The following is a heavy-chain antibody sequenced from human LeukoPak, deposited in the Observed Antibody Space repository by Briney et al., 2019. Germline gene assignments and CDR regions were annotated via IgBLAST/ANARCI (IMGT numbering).Heavy chain of an antibody. CDR1: GGSISSYF. CDR3: AREDSASGRGPGS. V-gene: IGHV4-4*07. D-gene: IGHD3-10*01. Sequence: SETLSLTCTVSGGSISSYFWTWIRQPAGKGLEWIGRISTTETTHYSPSLKNRVNMSVDTSKNQFSLKMTSVTAADTAIYYCAREDSASGRGPGSWGQGTLVTVSS. CDR2: ISTTETT. J-gene: IGHJ5*02.